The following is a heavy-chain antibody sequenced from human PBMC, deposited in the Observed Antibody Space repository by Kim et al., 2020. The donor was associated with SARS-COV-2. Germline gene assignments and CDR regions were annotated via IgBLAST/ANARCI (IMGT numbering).Heavy chain of an antibody. CDR2: SYYSGST. CDR1: GVSISSSSYY. CDR3: ARHKGNTIFGVVIIDAFDI. D-gene: IGHD3-3*01. J-gene: IGHJ3*02. Sequence: SETLSLTCTVSGVSISSSSYYWGWIRQPPGKGLEWIGSSYYSGSTYYNSSLKSRVTISVDTSKNQFSLKLSSVTAADTAVYYCARHKGNTIFGVVIIDAFDIWGQGTMVTVSS. V-gene: IGHV4-39*01.